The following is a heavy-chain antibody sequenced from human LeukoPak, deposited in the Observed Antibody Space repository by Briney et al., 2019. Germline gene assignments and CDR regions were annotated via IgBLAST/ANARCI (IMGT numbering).Heavy chain of an antibody. CDR2: MHCSGTT. Sequence: SETLSLTCSVYGDSVRSGSYYWSWIRQPPGKGLEWIGYMHCSGTTKYNPSLKSRVTISIDMSKNQLSLELRSVTAADTAVYYCARDMTLWYFDVWGRGTLVTVSS. CDR3: ARDMTLWYFDV. J-gene: IGHJ2*01. D-gene: IGHD3-16*01. V-gene: IGHV4-61*01. CDR1: GDSVRSGSYY.